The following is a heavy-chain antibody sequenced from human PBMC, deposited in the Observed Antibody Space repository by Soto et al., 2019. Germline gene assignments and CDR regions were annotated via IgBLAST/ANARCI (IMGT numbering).Heavy chain of an antibody. CDR1: GSSINSSVYY. CDR2: MFYGVST. V-gene: IGHV4-39*01. D-gene: IGHD3-3*02. Sequence: SQTLSLTCTVSGSSINSSVYYWGWIRQPPGKGLEWIGSMFYGVSTYYNPSLKSRVTVSVDTSKNQFSLNLRSVTAADTAVYYCARLPSRHLVDYWGQGTLVT. J-gene: IGHJ4*02. CDR3: ARLPSRHLVDY.